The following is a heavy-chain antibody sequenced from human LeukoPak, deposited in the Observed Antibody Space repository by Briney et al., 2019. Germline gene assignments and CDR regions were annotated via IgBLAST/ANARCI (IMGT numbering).Heavy chain of an antibody. CDR2: IWYDGSNK. Sequence: GRSLRLSCATSGLTFSNYGMHWVRQAPGKGLEWVAVIWYDGSNKYYADSVKGRFTISRDNSKNTLYLQMNSLRAEDTAVYYCARAARALSDYWGQGTLVTVSS. CDR3: ARAARALSDY. V-gene: IGHV3-33*01. J-gene: IGHJ4*02. CDR1: GLTFSNYG. D-gene: IGHD6-6*01.